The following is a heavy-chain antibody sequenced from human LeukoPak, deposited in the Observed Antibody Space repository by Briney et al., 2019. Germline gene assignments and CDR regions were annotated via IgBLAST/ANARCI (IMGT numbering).Heavy chain of an antibody. CDR3: TTNVDTAMVGYYYMDV. D-gene: IGHD5-18*01. Sequence: GGSLRLSCAASGCTFSNAWMSWVRQAPGKGLEWVGRIKSKTDGGTTDYAAPVKGRFTISRDDSKNTLYLQMNSLKTEDTAVYYCTTNVDTAMVGYYYMDVWGKGTTVTVSS. J-gene: IGHJ6*03. CDR1: GCTFSNAW. CDR2: IKSKTDGGTT. V-gene: IGHV3-15*01.